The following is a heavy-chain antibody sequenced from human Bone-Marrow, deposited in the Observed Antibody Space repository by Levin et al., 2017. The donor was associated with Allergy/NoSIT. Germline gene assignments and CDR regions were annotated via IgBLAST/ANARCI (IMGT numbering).Heavy chain of an antibody. V-gene: IGHV1-69*02. D-gene: IGHD5-12*01. CDR1: GGTLNDYT. CDR3: AATSAGYEAFDL. Sequence: SVKVSCKASGGTLNDYTFNWVRQAPGQGLDWMGRFISVLGISNSAQRLQGRVTITADRSSNTAYLELSSLTSEDTAVYYCAATSAGYEAFDLWGEGTMVTVSS. CDR2: FISVLGIS. J-gene: IGHJ3*01.